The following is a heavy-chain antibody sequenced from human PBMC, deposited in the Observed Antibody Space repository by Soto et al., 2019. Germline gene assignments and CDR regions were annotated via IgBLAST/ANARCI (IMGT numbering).Heavy chain of an antibody. J-gene: IGHJ3*02. V-gene: IGHV1-69*06. CDR2: IIPIFGTA. CDR1: GGTFSSYA. Sequence: SVKVSCKASGGTFSSYAISWVRQAPGQGLEWMGGIIPIFGTANYAQKFQGRVTITADKSTSTAYMELSSLRSEDTAVYYCARDGSHTADAFDIWGQGTMVTVS. CDR3: ARDGSHTADAFDI. D-gene: IGHD1-26*01.